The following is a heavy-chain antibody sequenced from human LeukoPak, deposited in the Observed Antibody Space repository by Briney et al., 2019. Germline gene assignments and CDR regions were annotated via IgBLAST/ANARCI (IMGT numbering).Heavy chain of an antibody. J-gene: IGHJ3*02. CDR3: VTDYGGSSGAFDI. CDR2: ISSSSSDI. Sequence: GGSLRLSCTGSGFTLSSYAMNWVRRAPGQGLEWVSSISSSSSDIYYTDSVKGRFTISRDNAENSLYLQMNSLRAEDTAVYYCVTDYGGSSGAFDIWGHGTMVTVSS. V-gene: IGHV3-21*01. CDR1: GFTLSSYA. D-gene: IGHD4-23*01.